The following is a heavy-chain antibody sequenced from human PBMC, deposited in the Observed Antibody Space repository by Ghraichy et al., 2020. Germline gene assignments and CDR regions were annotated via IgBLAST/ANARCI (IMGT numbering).Heavy chain of an antibody. CDR3: ARGLQSDYYFDY. D-gene: IGHD4-11*01. Sequence: ASVKASCKVSGYTLTELSMHWVRQAPGKGLEWMGGFDPEDGETIYAQKFQGRVTMTEDTSTDTAYMELSSLRSEDTAVYYCARGLQSDYYFDYWGQGTLVTVSS. J-gene: IGHJ4*02. CDR2: FDPEDGET. CDR1: GYTLTELS. V-gene: IGHV1-24*01.